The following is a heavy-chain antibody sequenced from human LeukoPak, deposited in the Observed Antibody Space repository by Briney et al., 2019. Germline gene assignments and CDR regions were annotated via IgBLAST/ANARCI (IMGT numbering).Heavy chain of an antibody. D-gene: IGHD2-2*01. CDR1: GYSFTSNW. CDR2: IYPDDSDT. Sequence: GESLKISCKGSGYSFTSNWIGWVRPMPGKGLEWMGIIYPDDSDTRYSPSFQGQVTISADKSINTAYLEWGSLKASDTAVYYCARPGLSCTTTSCSFRYWGQGTLVTVSS. J-gene: IGHJ4*02. CDR3: ARPGLSCTTTSCSFRY. V-gene: IGHV5-51*01.